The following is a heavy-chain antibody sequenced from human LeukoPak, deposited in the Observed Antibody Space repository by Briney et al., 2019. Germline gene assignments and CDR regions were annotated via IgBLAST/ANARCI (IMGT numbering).Heavy chain of an antibody. V-gene: IGHV3-53*01. CDR2: IYSGGST. D-gene: IGHD3-3*02. CDR3: ARAPPDNSIQGVQGDY. J-gene: IGHJ4*02. Sequence: GGSLRLSCAASGFTVSSNYMSWVRQAPGKGLEWVSVIYSGGSTYYADSVKGRFTISRDISKNTLYLQMNSLRAEDTAVYYCARAPPDNSIQGVQGDYWGQGTLVTVSS. CDR1: GFTVSSNY.